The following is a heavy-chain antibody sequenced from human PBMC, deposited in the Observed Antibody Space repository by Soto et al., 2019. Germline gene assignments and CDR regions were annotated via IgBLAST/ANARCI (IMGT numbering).Heavy chain of an antibody. Sequence: GGSLRLSCAASGFTFSSYSMNWVRQAPGKGLEWVSYISSIGSTIYYADSVKGRFTISRDNSKNTLYLQMNSLRAEDTAVYYCAKTRYDFWSGSDYWGQGTLVTVSS. CDR3: AKTRYDFWSGSDY. CDR2: ISSIGSTI. CDR1: GFTFSSYS. V-gene: IGHV3-48*01. D-gene: IGHD3-3*01. J-gene: IGHJ4*02.